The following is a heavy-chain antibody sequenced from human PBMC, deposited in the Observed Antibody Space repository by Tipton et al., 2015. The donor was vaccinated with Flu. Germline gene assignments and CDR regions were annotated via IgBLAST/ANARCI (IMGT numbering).Heavy chain of an antibody. V-gene: IGHV1-46*02. D-gene: IGHD3-16*01. CDR2: IIPSGGNT. CDR1: GYSFNNYQ. Sequence: QVQLVQSGPEVKKPGASVKVSCKASGYSFNNYQIHWVRQAPGQGLEWMGVIIPSGGNTAYAQNFQGRFTMTRDASTKTVYMELSSLRSEDTAVYYCVRETGGFDNWGQGTLVTVSS. J-gene: IGHJ4*02. CDR3: VRETGGFDN.